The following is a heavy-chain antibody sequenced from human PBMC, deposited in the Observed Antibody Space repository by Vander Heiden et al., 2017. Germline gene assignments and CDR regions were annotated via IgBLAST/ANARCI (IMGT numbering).Heavy chain of an antibody. Sequence: EVQLLESGGGLLQRGGSLRLSCAASGFTFRSYAMSWVRQAPGNGLEWVSAISGSGGSTYYADSVKGRFTISRDNSKNTLYLQMNSLRAEDTAVYYCAKDCDFWSGYSYFDYWGQGTLVTVSS. CDR3: AKDCDFWSGYSYFDY. CDR1: GFTFRSYA. V-gene: IGHV3-23*01. CDR2: ISGSGGST. D-gene: IGHD3-3*01. J-gene: IGHJ4*02.